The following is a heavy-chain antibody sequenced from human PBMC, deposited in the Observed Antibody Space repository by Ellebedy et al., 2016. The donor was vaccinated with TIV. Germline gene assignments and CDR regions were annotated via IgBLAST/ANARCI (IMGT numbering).Heavy chain of an antibody. CDR2: IIPIFGTA. CDR1: GGTFSSYA. Sequence: SVKVSCXASGGTFSSYAISWVRQAPGQGLEWMGGIIPIFGTANYAQKFQGRVTITADKSTSTAYMELSSLRSEDTAVYYCARVKDITIFGVVHYPFDYWGQGTLVTVSS. CDR3: ARVKDITIFGVVHYPFDY. J-gene: IGHJ4*02. D-gene: IGHD3-3*01. V-gene: IGHV1-69*06.